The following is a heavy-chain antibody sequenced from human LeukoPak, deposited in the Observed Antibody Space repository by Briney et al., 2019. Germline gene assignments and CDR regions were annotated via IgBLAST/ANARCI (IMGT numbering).Heavy chain of an antibody. CDR3: ARHARRDGYNFYTHMDV. D-gene: IGHD5-24*01. CDR2: IYPGDSDT. J-gene: IGHJ6*03. Sequence: GESLKISCKGSGYSFTSYWIGWVRQMPGKGLEWMGIIYPGDSDTRYSPSFQGQVTISADKSTSTAYLQWNSLKASDTAMYYCARHARRDGYNFYTHMDVWGKGTTVTVSS. V-gene: IGHV5-51*01. CDR1: GYSFTSYW.